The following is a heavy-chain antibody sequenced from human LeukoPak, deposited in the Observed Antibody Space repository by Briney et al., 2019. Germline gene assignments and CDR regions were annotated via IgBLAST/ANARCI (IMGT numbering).Heavy chain of an antibody. V-gene: IGHV3-48*01. CDR2: LSRGTTAI. CDR3: ARSGWYDDFDY. Sequence: PGGSLRLSCAASGFTFNIYSMNWVRQAPGKGLEWISYLSRGTTAIYYADSVKGRFTISRDNAKNSLYLQMNSLRAEDTAMYYCARSGWYDDFDYLGQGTLVTVSS. CDR1: GFTFNIYS. D-gene: IGHD6-19*01. J-gene: IGHJ4*02.